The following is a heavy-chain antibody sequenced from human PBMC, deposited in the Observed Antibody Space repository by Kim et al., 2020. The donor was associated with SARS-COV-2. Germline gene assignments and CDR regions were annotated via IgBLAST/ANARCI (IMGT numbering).Heavy chain of an antibody. CDR1: GGSISSYY. V-gene: IGHV4-59*13. CDR3: ARAAPATMFGVVTACDY. D-gene: IGHD3-3*01. Sequence: SETLSLTCTVSGGSISSYYWSWIRQRRGKGLERIGYIYYSGSTNYNPSLKSRVTISVDTSKTQFSLKLSSVTAADTAVYYCARAAPATMFGVVTACDYWGRGTLVTVSS. J-gene: IGHJ4*02. CDR2: IYYSGST.